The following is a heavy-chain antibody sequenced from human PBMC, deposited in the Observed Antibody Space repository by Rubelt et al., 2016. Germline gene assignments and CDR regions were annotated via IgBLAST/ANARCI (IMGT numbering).Heavy chain of an antibody. V-gene: IGHV1-2*06. Sequence: QVQLVQSGAEVKKPGASVKVSCKASGYTFTGYYMHWVRQAPGQGLEWMGRINPNSGGTNYGQTCQARVTMTREQSIRPAYMELSRLRSAAPAVYYCARGVGTAFDPWGQGTLVTVSS. D-gene: IGHD1-1*01. CDR3: ARGVGTAFDP. CDR2: INPNSGGT. CDR1: GYTFTGYY. J-gene: IGHJ5*02.